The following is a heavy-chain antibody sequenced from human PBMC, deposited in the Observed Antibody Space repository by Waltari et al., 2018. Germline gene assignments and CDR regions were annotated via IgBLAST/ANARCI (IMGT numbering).Heavy chain of an antibody. J-gene: IGHJ4*02. D-gene: IGHD2-2*02. V-gene: IGHV3-30*01. CDR1: GFTCSSYA. Sequence: QVQLVGSGGGVVQPGRTLRLACAAPGFTCSSYAIYWVVLPPGKGLEWVAVISYDGSNKYYADSVKGRFTISRDNSKNTLYLQMNSLRAEDTAVYYCARDLCSSTSCYNFDYWGQGTLVTVSS. CDR3: ARDLCSSTSCYNFDY. CDR2: ISYDGSNK.